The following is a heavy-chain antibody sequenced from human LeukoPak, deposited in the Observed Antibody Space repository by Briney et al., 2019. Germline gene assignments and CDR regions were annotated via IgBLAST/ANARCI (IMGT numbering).Heavy chain of an antibody. D-gene: IGHD3-3*01. V-gene: IGHV4-34*01. CDR2: INHSGST. J-gene: IGHJ4*02. CDR3: ARGPTYYDFWSGSDFDY. Sequence: SETLSLTCAVYGGSFSGYYWSWIRQPPGKGLEWIGEINHSGSTNYNPSLKSRVTISVDTSKNQFSLKLSSVTAADTAVYYCARGPTYYDFWSGSDFDYWGQGTLVTVSS. CDR1: GGSFSGYY.